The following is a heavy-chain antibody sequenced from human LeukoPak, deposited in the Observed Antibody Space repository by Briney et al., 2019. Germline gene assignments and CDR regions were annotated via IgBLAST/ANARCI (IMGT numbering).Heavy chain of an antibody. CDR1: GFTFSSYS. CDR3: ARETMTTVTTGEYYFDY. D-gene: IGHD4-17*01. CDR2: ISSSSSYI. V-gene: IGHV3-21*01. Sequence: GGSLRLSCAASGFTFSSYSMNWVRQAPGKGLEWVSSISSSSSYIYYADSVKGRFTISRDNAKNSLYLQMNSLRAEDTAVYYCARETMTTVTTGEYYFDYWSQGTLVTVSS. J-gene: IGHJ4*02.